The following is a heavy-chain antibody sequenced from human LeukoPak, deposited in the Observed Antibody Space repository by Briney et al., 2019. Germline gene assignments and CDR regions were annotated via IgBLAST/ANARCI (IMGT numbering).Heavy chain of an antibody. CDR1: GFSLSTSGVS. D-gene: IGHD5-18*01. CDR2: IYWDDDK. Sequence: SGPTLVNPTQTLTLTCTFSGFSLSTSGVSVGWIRQPPGKALEWLALIYWDDDKRYSPSLKSRLTITKDTSKNQVVLTMTNMDPVDTATYYCAHRLPNTAMVAFDYWGQGTLVTVSS. V-gene: IGHV2-5*02. CDR3: AHRLPNTAMVAFDY. J-gene: IGHJ4*02.